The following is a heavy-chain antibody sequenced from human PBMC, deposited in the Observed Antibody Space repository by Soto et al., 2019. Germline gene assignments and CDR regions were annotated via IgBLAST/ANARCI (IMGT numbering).Heavy chain of an antibody. CDR2: IYYSGST. Sequence: TLCLTCAVAGCSISSGGYCWSWIRQHPGKGLEWIGYIYYSGSTYYNPSLKSRVTISVDTSKNQFSLKLSSVTAADTAVYYCARKRYCSGGSCYSWVYYYYGMDVWGQGTTVTVSS. J-gene: IGHJ6*02. D-gene: IGHD2-15*01. CDR1: GCSISSGGYC. CDR3: ARKRYCSGGSCYSWVYYYYGMDV. V-gene: IGHV4-31*11.